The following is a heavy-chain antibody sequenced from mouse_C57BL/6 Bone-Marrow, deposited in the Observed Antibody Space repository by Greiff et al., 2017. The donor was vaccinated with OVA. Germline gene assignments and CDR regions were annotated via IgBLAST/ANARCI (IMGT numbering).Heavy chain of an antibody. V-gene: IGHV1-55*01. CDR1: GYTFTSYW. CDR2: IYPGSGST. D-gene: IGHD2-4*01. CDR3: ARTMITTRDWYFDV. Sequence: QVQLQQPGAELVKPGASVKMSCKASGYTFTSYWITWVKQRPGQGLEWIGDIYPGSGSTNYNEKSKSKATLTVDTSSSTAYMQLSSLTSEDAAVYYCARTMITTRDWYFDVWGTGTTVTVSS. J-gene: IGHJ1*03.